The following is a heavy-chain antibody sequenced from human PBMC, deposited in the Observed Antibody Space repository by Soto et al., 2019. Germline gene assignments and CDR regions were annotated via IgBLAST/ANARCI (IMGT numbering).Heavy chain of an antibody. V-gene: IGHV3-23*01. CDR2: FSVSGGST. J-gene: IGHJ2*01. Sequence: EVQLLESGGALVQPGGSLRLSCAASGSTFSSYAMSWVRQAPGKGREWAPAFSVSGGSTYYADSGKGRFTISRNNSQNQLYLKMNSLRAEDTAVYYCAKSQNSFDLRGRGTLVNVSS. CDR1: GSTFSSYA. CDR3: AKSQNSFDL.